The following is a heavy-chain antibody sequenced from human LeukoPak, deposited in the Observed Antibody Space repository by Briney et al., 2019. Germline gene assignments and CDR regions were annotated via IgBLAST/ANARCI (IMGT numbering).Heavy chain of an antibody. CDR1: EFTLSAYY. J-gene: IGHJ4*02. V-gene: IGHV3-11*01. D-gene: IGHD5-24*01. CDR2: ISGGGGAI. Sequence: PGGSLRLSCAASEFTLSAYYMTSIRQAPGKGLEWVSSISGGGGAIYYSDSVKGRFTISRDNAKNSLYLQMHSLRAEDTAVYYCAREDGYKGPFDFWGQGTLVTVSS. CDR3: AREDGYKGPFDF.